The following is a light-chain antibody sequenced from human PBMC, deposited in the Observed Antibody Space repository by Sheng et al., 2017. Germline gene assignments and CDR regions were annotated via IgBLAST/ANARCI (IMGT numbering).Light chain of an antibody. Sequence: DIVLTQSPATLSLSPGERATLSCRASQSVGSSLAWYQQTVGQAPRLLIYDASYRAPDVPARFSGRGSGTDFTLTISRLEPEDFAVYYCQQRSDWPPTFGPGTKVDTK. CDR3: QQRSDWPPT. J-gene: IGKJ3*01. CDR1: QSVGSS. V-gene: IGKV3-11*01. CDR2: DAS.